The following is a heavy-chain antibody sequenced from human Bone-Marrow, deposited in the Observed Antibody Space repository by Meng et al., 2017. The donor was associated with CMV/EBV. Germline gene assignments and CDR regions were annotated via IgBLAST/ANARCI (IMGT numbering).Heavy chain of an antibody. CDR2: ISGSGGST. CDR3: AKDLKRTSLIRLSYYYYGMDV. CDR1: GFTFSSYA. J-gene: IGHJ6*02. D-gene: IGHD2-2*01. Sequence: GESLKISCAASGFTFSSYAMSWVRQAPGKGLEWVSTISGSGGSTYYVDSVKGQFTISRDNSKNTLYLQMNSLRAEDTAVYYCAKDLKRTSLIRLSYYYYGMDVWGQGTTVTVSS. V-gene: IGHV3-23*01.